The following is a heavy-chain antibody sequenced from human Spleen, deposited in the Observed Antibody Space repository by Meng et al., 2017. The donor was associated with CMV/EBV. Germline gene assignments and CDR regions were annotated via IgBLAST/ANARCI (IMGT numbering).Heavy chain of an antibody. D-gene: IGHD2-15*01. CDR2: IYSGGST. CDR3: ARVARTPTNSYVFDS. V-gene: IGHV3-53*01. J-gene: IGHJ4*02. CDR1: GFTVSSNY. Sequence: GGSLRLSCAASGFTVSSNYMSWVRQAPGKGLEWVSVIYSGGSTYYADSVKGRFTISRDNSKNTLYLQMNSLRAEDTAVYYCARVARTPTNSYVFDSWGQGALVTVSS.